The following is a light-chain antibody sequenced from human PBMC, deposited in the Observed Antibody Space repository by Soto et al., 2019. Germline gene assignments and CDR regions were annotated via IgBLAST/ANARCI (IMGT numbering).Light chain of an antibody. CDR3: QSFDTSLSGSI. Sequence: QPVLTQPPSVSGAPGQRVTISCTGSSSDIGAGYDVHWYQQLPGTAPKLLIFGNINRPSGVPDRFSGSKSGTSASLAITGLQPEDEADYYCQSFDTSLSGSIFGGGTKLTVL. CDR1: SSDIGAGYD. J-gene: IGLJ2*01. CDR2: GNI. V-gene: IGLV1-40*01.